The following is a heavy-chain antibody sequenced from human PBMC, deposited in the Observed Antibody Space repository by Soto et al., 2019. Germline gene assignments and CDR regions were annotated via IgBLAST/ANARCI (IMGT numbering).Heavy chain of an antibody. V-gene: IGHV3-53*04. Sequence: EVPLVESGGGLVQPGGSLRLSCAASGFTVSSNYMSWVRQAPGKGLEWVSVIYSGGSTYYADSVKGRFTISRHNSKNTLYLQMNSLRAEDTAVYYCATSYDSSGYYPPGYYYYYYGMDVWGQGTTVTVSS. CDR3: ATSYDSSGYYPPGYYYYYYGMDV. D-gene: IGHD3-22*01. CDR1: GFTVSSNY. CDR2: IYSGGST. J-gene: IGHJ6*02.